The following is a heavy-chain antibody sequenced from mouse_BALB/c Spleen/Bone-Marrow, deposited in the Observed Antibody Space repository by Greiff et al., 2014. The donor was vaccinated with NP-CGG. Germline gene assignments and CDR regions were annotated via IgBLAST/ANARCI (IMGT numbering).Heavy chain of an antibody. D-gene: IGHD2-14*01. CDR2: INPNYNTT. Sequence: EVKLQESGAELVKPGASVKISCKASGYTFTDYNMDWVKQSHGKSLEWIGDINPNYNTTNYNQRFKGKATLTVDKSSNTAYMELRGLTSEDTAVYYCARKVRRYFDVWGAGTTVTVSS. CDR1: GYTFTDYN. V-gene: IGHV1-18*01. CDR3: ARKVRRYFDV. J-gene: IGHJ1*01.